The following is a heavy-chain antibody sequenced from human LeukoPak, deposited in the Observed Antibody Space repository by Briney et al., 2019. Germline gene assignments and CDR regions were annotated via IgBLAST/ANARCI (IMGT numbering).Heavy chain of an antibody. CDR1: GGSISSGGYY. J-gene: IGHJ2*01. Sequence: SETLSLTCTVSGGSISSGGYYWSWIRQPPGKGLEWIGYIYHSGSTYYNLSLKSRVTISVDWSKNQFSLKLSSVTAADTAVYYCAGARYWYFDLWGRATLVTVSS. D-gene: IGHD6-6*01. CDR3: AGARYWYFDL. CDR2: IYHSGST. V-gene: IGHV4-30-2*01.